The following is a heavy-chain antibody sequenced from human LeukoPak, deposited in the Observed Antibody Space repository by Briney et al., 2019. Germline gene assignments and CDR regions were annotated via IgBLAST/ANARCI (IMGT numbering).Heavy chain of an antibody. J-gene: IGHJ4*02. V-gene: IGHV1-69*13. CDR2: IIPIFGTA. D-gene: IGHD3-10*01. CDR1: GGTFSSYA. Sequence: SVKLSCTASGGTFSSYAISWVRQAPGQGLEWMGGIIPIFGTANYAQKFQGRVTITADEATSTAYMELSSLRSEDTVVYYCARDPVERFGSGSYYNVWGQGTLVTVSS. CDR3: ARDPVERFGSGSYYNV.